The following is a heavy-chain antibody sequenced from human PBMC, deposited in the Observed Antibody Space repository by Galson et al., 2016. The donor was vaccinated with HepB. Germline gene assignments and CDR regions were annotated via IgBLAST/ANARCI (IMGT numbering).Heavy chain of an antibody. CDR2: ISSYINET. Sequence: SVKVSCKASGYRLSSYGISWVRQAPGQGLEWMGRISSYINETHYAQKFQGRVTMTTDTATYTVYMELRTLTSDDTAVYYCAAPAMGAAAGASYYYYALDVWGQGTAVTVSS. CDR3: AAPAMGAAAGASYYYYALDV. J-gene: IGHJ6*02. CDR1: GYRLSSYG. V-gene: IGHV1-18*01. D-gene: IGHD6-13*01.